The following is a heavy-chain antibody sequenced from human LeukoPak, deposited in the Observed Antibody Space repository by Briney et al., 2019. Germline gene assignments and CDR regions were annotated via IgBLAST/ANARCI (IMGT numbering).Heavy chain of an antibody. CDR2: INQGGSEK. D-gene: IGHD6-19*01. V-gene: IGHV3-7*05. CDR3: VRDGSGYDY. J-gene: IGHJ4*02. Sequence: GGSLRLSCAASRFTFSNYWMSWVRQPPGKGLEWVANINQGGSEKYYLNSVKGRFTISRDNAKNSLYLQMNSMRADDTAIYYCVRDGSGYDYWGQGTLVTVSS. CDR1: RFTFSNYW.